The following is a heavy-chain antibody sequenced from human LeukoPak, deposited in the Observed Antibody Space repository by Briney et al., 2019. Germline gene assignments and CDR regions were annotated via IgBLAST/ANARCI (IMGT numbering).Heavy chain of an antibody. CDR1: GGSISGSSYY. CDR2: IYYSGST. J-gene: IGHJ5*02. CDR3: AKLTPYYYDSSGYRRSPWFDP. V-gene: IGHV4-39*01. Sequence: SETLSLTCTVSGGSISGSSYYWGWIRQPPGKGLEWIGSIYYSGSTYYNPSLKSRVTISVDTSKNQFSLKLSSVTAADTAVYYCAKLTPYYYDSSGYRRSPWFDPWGQGTLVTVSS. D-gene: IGHD3-22*01.